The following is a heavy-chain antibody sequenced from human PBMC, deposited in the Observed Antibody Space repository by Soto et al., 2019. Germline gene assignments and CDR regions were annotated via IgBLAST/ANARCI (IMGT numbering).Heavy chain of an antibody. J-gene: IGHJ5*02. CDR2: IYYSGST. Sequence: SETLSLTCTVSGGSISSYYWSWIRQPPGKGLEWIGYIYYSGSTNYNPSLKSRVTISVDTSKNQFSLKLSSVTSADTAVYYCARGDDYYDSSGYLFWFDPWGQGTLVNVSS. D-gene: IGHD3-22*01. V-gene: IGHV4-59*01. CDR1: GGSISSYY. CDR3: ARGDDYYDSSGYLFWFDP.